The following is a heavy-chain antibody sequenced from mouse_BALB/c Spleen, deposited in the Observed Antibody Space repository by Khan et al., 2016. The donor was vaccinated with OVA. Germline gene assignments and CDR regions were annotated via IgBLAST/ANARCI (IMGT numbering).Heavy chain of an antibody. D-gene: IGHD1-1*01. CDR2: IYPFNDAT. V-gene: IGHV1S136*01. CDR1: GYTFTSYV. CDR3: APVGSYYGSVFY. J-gene: IGHJ3*01. Sequence: EVQLQQSGPEVVKPGASVKMSCKASGYTFTSYVMHWVKQKPGQGLEWIGYIYPFNDATKFNEKFNGKATLTSDKSSSTAYMELSSLTSEDSAVYYCAPVGSYYGSVFYWGQGTLV.